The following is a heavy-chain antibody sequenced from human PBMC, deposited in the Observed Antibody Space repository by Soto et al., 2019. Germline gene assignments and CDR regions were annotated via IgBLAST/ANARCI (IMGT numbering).Heavy chain of an antibody. CDR3: AREKPAHYYYYYMDV. J-gene: IGHJ6*03. CDR2: IYYSGST. CDR1: GCSISSYY. V-gene: IGHV4-59*01. Sequence: SETLPLTCTFSGCSISSYYWSWIRQPPGKGLEWIGYIYYSGSTNYNPSLKSRVTISVDTSKNQFSLKLSSVTAADTAVYYCAREKPAHYYYYYMDVWGKGTTVTVSS.